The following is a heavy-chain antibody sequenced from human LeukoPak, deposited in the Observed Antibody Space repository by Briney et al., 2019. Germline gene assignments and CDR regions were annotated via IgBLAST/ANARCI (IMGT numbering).Heavy chain of an antibody. D-gene: IGHD2-2*01. CDR3: ARVGYCSSTSCSGPYYYYGMDV. J-gene: IGHJ6*02. Sequence: PSETLSLTCTVSGGSISSGDYYWSWIRQPPGKGLEWIGYIYYSGSTYYNPSLKSRVTISVDTSKNLFSLKLSSVTAADTAVYYCARVGYCSSTSCSGPYYYYGMDVWGQGTTVTVSS. CDR2: IYYSGST. CDR1: GGSISSGDYY. V-gene: IGHV4-30-4*01.